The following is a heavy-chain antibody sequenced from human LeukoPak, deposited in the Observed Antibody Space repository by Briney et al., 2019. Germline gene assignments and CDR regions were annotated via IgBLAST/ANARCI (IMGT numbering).Heavy chain of an antibody. Sequence: GGSLRLSCAASGFTFDDYTMHWVRQAPGKGLEWVSLISWDGSSRYYADSVKGRFTISRDDSKNSLYLQMNSLRTEDTALYYCARDNEAWYFDLWGRGTPVTVSS. V-gene: IGHV3-43*01. CDR2: ISWDGSSR. CDR1: GFTFDDYT. CDR3: ARDNEAWYFDL. J-gene: IGHJ2*01.